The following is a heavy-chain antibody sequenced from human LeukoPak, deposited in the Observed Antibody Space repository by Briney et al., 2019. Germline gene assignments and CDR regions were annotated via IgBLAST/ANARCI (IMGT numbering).Heavy chain of an antibody. D-gene: IGHD3-22*01. Sequence: PGGSLRLSCAASGFTFDDYGMSWVRQAPGKGLEWVSGINWNGGSTGYADSVKGRFTISRDNAKNSLYLQMNSLRAEDTAVYYCAIPGSAHYHAPFDFWGQGTLVTVSS. CDR1: GFTFDDYG. V-gene: IGHV3-20*04. CDR2: INWNGGST. CDR3: AIPGSAHYHAPFDF. J-gene: IGHJ4*02.